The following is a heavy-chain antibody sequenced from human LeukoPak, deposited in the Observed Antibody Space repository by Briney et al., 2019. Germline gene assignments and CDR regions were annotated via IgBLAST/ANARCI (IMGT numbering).Heavy chain of an antibody. D-gene: IGHD3-10*01. J-gene: IGHJ6*02. V-gene: IGHV4-38-2*02. CDR3: AREPGYYYGSGSLGNYYYYGMDV. CDR1: GYSISSGYY. CDR2: IYYSGST. Sequence: SETLTLTCTVSGYSISSGYYWGWIRQPPGKGLEWIGSIYYSGSTYYNPSLKSRVTISVDTSKNQFSLKLSSVTAADTAVYYCAREPGYYYGSGSLGNYYYYGMDVWGQGTTVTVSS.